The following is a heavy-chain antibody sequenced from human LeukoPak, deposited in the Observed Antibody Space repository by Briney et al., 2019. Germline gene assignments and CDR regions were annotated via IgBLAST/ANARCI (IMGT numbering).Heavy chain of an antibody. J-gene: IGHJ6*03. CDR1: GFTFSSYA. Sequence: GGTLRLSCAASGFTFSSYAMSWVRQAPGKGLEWVSAISGSGSSAYFADSVKGRFTISRDNSKNTLYVQMNSLRAEDTAVYYCAKVRFHYYYYMDVWGKGTTVTVSS. CDR3: AKVRFHYYYYMDV. CDR2: ISGSGSSA. V-gene: IGHV3-23*01. D-gene: IGHD3-3*01.